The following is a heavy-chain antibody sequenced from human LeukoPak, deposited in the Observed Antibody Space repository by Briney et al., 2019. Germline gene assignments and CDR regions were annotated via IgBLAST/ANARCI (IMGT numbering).Heavy chain of an antibody. CDR1: GFTFSSYA. J-gene: IGHJ4*02. CDR2: IRSKVYGGTT. Sequence: PGRSLRLSCAASGFTFSSYAMHWVRQAPGKGLEWVGFIRSKVYGGTTEYAASVKGRFTISRDDSKSIAYLQMNSLKTEDTAVYYCTRGVYGSGSYHLDYWGQGTLVTVSS. V-gene: IGHV3-49*04. D-gene: IGHD3-10*01. CDR3: TRGVYGSGSYHLDY.